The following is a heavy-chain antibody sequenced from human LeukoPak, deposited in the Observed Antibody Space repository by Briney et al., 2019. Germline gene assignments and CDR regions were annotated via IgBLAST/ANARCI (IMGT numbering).Heavy chain of an antibody. D-gene: IGHD4-17*01. CDR2: INPNSGGT. Sequence: ASVKVSCKASGYTFTSYDINWVRQATGQGLEWMGWINPNSGGTNYAQKFQGWVTMTRDTSISTAYMELSRLRSDDTAVYYCARGGTGTHGDYVFNYWGQGTLVTVSS. CDR1: GYTFTSYD. CDR3: ARGGTGTHGDYVFNY. J-gene: IGHJ4*02. V-gene: IGHV1-2*04.